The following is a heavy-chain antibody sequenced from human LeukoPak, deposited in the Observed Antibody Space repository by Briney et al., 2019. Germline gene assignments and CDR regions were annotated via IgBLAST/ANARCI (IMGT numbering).Heavy chain of an antibody. CDR3: ARDRRCSGGSCYYFDY. CDR2: IKQDGSEK. Sequence: GGSLGLSCAASGFTFSNYWMTWVRQAPGKGLEWVANIKQDGSEKYYVDSVLGRFTLSRDNAKNSLYLQVNSLRAEDTAVYYCARDRRCSGGSCYYFDYWGQGTLVTVSS. J-gene: IGHJ4*02. V-gene: IGHV3-7*04. D-gene: IGHD2-15*01. CDR1: GFTFSNYW.